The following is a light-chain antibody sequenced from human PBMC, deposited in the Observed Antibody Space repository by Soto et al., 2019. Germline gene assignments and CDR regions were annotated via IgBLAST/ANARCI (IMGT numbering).Light chain of an antibody. CDR2: GAS. V-gene: IGKV3-15*01. CDR1: QSIGSN. J-gene: IGKJ1*01. CDR3: QQYNNWAKT. Sequence: EIVMTQSPATLSVSPGERATLSCRASQSIGSNLAWYQQKPGQAPRLLIYGASTRATGFPARFSGSGSGTEFTLTISSLQSEDFAVYYCQQYNNWAKTFGQGTKVEIK.